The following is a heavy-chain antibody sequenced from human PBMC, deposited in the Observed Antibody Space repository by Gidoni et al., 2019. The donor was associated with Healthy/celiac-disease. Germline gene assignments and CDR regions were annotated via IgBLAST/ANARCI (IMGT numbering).Heavy chain of an antibody. D-gene: IGHD3-3*01. CDR2: ISSSISDT. CDR1: GFTLRDYY. CDR3: ASAQGYYDFWSGYSHSGY. J-gene: IGHJ4*02. V-gene: IGHV3-11*05. Sequence: QVQLVESGGGLGKPGGSLRLSCAASGFTLRDYYMSWIRQAPGKGLEWVSYISSSISDTNYADSVKGRFTISRDNAKNSLYLQINSLRAEDTAVYYCASAQGYYDFWSGYSHSGYWGQGTLVTVSS.